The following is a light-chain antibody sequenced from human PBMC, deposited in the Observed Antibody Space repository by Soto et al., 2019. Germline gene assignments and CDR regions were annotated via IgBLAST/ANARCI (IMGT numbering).Light chain of an antibody. CDR1: QSISSSY. J-gene: IGKJ3*01. V-gene: IGKV3-20*01. CDR3: QQYSSSPPAFT. Sequence: EIVLTQSPGTLSLSPGERATLSCRASQSISSSYLAWYQQKPGQAPRLLIFGSSYRATGIPDRFSGSGSGTDFALTISRLEPEDFAVSYCQQYSSSPPAFTFGPGTKVDSK. CDR2: GSS.